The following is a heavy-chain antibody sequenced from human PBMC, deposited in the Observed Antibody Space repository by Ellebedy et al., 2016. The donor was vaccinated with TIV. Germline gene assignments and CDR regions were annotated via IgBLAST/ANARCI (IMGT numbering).Heavy chain of an antibody. V-gene: IGHV3-7*03. CDR1: GFTFSTYW. CDR2: IKPDGSDN. Sequence: PGGSLRLSCAASGFTFSTYWISWVRQAPGKGLEWVASIKPDGSDNHYADSMRGRFTISRDNAENSLYLQMNSLRAEDTAIYYCSKDLDADAYTPNYGMDVWGQGTTVTVSS. D-gene: IGHD2-21*01. CDR3: SKDLDADAYTPNYGMDV. J-gene: IGHJ6*02.